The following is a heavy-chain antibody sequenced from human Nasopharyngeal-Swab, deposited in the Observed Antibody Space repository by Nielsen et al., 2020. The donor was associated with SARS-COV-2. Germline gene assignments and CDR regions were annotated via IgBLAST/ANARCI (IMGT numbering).Heavy chain of an antibody. V-gene: IGHV3-7*05. CDR3: AKDSGAGSADY. J-gene: IGHJ4*02. Sequence: GESLKISCAVSGFALSDTWMSWVRQAPGKGLEWLANINEDGSTKNHVGSVRGRFTISRDNAKNSLYLQMDSLRDDDTGLYYCAKDSGAGSADYWGQGTLVIVSS. D-gene: IGHD3-10*01. CDR1: GFALSDTW. CDR2: INEDGSTK.